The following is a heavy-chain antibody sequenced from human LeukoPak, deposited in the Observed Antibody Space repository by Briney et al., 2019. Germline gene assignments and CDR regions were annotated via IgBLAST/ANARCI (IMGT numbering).Heavy chain of an antibody. Sequence: PSETLSLTCAVSGGSISSSNWWSWVRQPPGKGLEWIGEINHSGSTKYNPSLKSRVTISVDTSKNQFSLKLSSVTAPDTAVYYCATLIVGATTTLLDYWGQGTLVTVSS. V-gene: IGHV4-4*02. J-gene: IGHJ4*02. CDR1: GGSISSSNW. CDR3: ATLIVGATTTLLDY. D-gene: IGHD1-26*01. CDR2: INHSGST.